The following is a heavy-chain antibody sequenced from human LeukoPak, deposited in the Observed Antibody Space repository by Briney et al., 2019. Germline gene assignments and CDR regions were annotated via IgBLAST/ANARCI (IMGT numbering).Heavy chain of an antibody. Sequence: PGGSLRLSCAASGFTFSTYGMHWVRQAQGKGLEWVPLTWYDGSNKNYADSVKGRFTISRDNSKNTLYLQMNSLRGEDTAVYYCARGGLTIAEATTSWYLDYWGQGTLVTVSS. V-gene: IGHV3-33*01. CDR3: ARGGLTIAEATTSWYLDY. CDR2: TWYDGSNK. J-gene: IGHJ4*02. D-gene: IGHD1-26*01. CDR1: GFTFSTYG.